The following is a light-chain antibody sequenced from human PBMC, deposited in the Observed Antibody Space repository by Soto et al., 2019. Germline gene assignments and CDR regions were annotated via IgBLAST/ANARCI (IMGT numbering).Light chain of an antibody. J-gene: IGLJ2*01. CDR2: EVS. CDR3: SSYTSSRNVV. Sequence: QSVLTQPASVSGSPGQSITISCTGTSSDVGGYNYVSWYQQHPGKAPKLMIYEVSNRPSGVSNRFSGSKSGNTASLTISGLQAEDEADYYCSSYTSSRNVVFGGVTKLTVL. CDR1: SSDVGGYNY. V-gene: IGLV2-14*01.